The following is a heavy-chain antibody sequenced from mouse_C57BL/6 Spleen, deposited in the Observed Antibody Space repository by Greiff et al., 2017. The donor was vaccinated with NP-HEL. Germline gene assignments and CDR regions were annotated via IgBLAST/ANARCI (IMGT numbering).Heavy chain of an antibody. CDR2: ISSGSSTI. Sequence: EVKVVESGGGLVKPGGSLKLSCAASGFTFSDYGMHWVRQAPEKGLEWVAYISSGSSTIYYADTVKGRFTMSRDNAKNTLFLQMTSLRSEDTAMYYCARANWDAMDYWGQGTSVTVSS. D-gene: IGHD4-1*01. CDR3: ARANWDAMDY. J-gene: IGHJ4*01. CDR1: GFTFSDYG. V-gene: IGHV5-17*01.